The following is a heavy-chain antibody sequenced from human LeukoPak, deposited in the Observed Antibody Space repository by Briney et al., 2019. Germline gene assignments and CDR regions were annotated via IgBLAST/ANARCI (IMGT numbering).Heavy chain of an antibody. D-gene: IGHD1-14*01. Sequence: GASVKVSCKASGYTLTAYFIYWMRQAPGQGLGWMGWINPDTGGTICAQNFQGRVTMTRDTSISTAYMELTRLVSDDTAVYYCARRFSPTGPFDYWGQGTLVTVSS. CDR1: GYTLTAYF. CDR2: INPDTGGT. J-gene: IGHJ4*02. V-gene: IGHV1-2*02. CDR3: ARRFSPTGPFDY.